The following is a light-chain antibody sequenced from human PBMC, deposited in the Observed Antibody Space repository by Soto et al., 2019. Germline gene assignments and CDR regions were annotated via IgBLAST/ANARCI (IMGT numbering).Light chain of an antibody. J-gene: IGKJ1*01. Sequence: DIQVTQSPSSLSASAGYRVTITCRASQGFXSYFYWDQLKPGEAPKVLXDSASSLQRGVPSRLSGSGSGTDFTLTISSLQPEYFATYYCQQSYSTTRTFGQGTKVDIK. CDR2: SAS. CDR1: QGFXSY. CDR3: QQSYSTTRT. V-gene: IGKV1-39*01.